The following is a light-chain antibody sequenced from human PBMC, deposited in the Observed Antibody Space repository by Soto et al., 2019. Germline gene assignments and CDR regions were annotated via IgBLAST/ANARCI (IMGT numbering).Light chain of an antibody. Sequence: QSVLTXPASVSGSPGQSITISCTGSSLDVGSYNLVSWYQQHPGNAPKLIIYEGTKRPSGVSYRLSGSKSGNTASLTISGLQEEDEGDYHCCSFAGSSTYVFGTGTKVTVL. CDR3: CSFAGSSTYV. CDR1: SLDVGSYNL. V-gene: IGLV2-23*01. CDR2: EGT. J-gene: IGLJ1*01.